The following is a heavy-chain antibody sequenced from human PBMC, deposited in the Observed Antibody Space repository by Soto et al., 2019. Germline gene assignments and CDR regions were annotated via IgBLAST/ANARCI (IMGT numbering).Heavy chain of an antibody. CDR1: GGSISSSNW. CDR2: IYHSGST. Sequence: SETLSLTCAVSGGSISSSNWWSWVRQPPGKGQEWIGEIYHSGSTNYNPSLKSRVTISVDKSKNQFSLKLSSVTAADTAVYYCARGSVRKGYCSGGSCPDSYYYGMDVWGQGTTVTVSS. V-gene: IGHV4-4*02. CDR3: ARGSVRKGYCSGGSCPDSYYYGMDV. J-gene: IGHJ6*02. D-gene: IGHD2-15*01.